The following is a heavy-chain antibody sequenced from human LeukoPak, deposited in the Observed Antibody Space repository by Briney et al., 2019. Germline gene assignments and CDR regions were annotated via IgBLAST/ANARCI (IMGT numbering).Heavy chain of an antibody. Sequence: KSSETLSLTCAVYGGSFSGYYWSWIRQPPGKGLEWIGSIYYSGSTYYNPSLKSRITISVDTSKNQFSLKVSSVTAADTAVYYCARQARSWIQLWYYFDYWGQGTLVTVSS. J-gene: IGHJ4*02. V-gene: IGHV4-34*01. CDR1: GGSFSGYY. CDR2: IYYSGST. D-gene: IGHD5-18*01. CDR3: ARQARSWIQLWYYFDY.